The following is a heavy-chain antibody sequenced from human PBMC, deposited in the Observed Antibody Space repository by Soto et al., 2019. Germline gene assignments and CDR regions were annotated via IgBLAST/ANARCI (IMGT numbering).Heavy chain of an antibody. J-gene: IGHJ4*02. V-gene: IGHV4-30-4*01. Sequence: SETLSLTCTVSGGSISSGDYYWSWIRQPPGKGLEWIGYIYYSGSTYYNPSLKSRVTISVDTSKNQFSLKLSSVTAADTAVYYCARESGGYSYYFDYWGQGTLVTSPQ. CDR2: IYYSGST. D-gene: IGHD2-8*02. CDR3: ARESGGYSYYFDY. CDR1: GGSISSGDYY.